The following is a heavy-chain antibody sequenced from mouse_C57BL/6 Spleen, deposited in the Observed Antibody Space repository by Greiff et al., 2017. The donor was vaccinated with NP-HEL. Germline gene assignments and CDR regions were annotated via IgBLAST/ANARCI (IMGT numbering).Heavy chain of an antibody. Sequence: QVQLQQPGAELVMPGASVKLSCKASGYTFTSYWMHWVKQRPGQGLEWSGEIDPSASYTNYNQKFRGKSTLTVDKSSSTAYMQLSSLTSEDSAVYYCARSHYGTWFAYWGQGTLVTGSA. CDR1: GYTFTSYW. J-gene: IGHJ3*01. D-gene: IGHD1-1*01. V-gene: IGHV1-69*01. CDR3: ARSHYGTWFAY. CDR2: IDPSASYT.